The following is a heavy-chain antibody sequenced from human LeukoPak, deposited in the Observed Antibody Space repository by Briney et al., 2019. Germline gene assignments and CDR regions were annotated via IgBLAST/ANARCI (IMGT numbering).Heavy chain of an antibody. CDR1: GGTFSSYA. CDR3: ARGRDGYKFDY. J-gene: IGHJ4*02. V-gene: IGHV1-69*05. CDR2: IIPIFDTT. D-gene: IGHD5-24*01. Sequence: SVKVSCKASGGTFSSYAISWVRQAPGQGLEWMGGIIPIFDTTNYAQKFQGRVTITTNESTSTAYMELSSLRSEDTAVYYCARGRDGYKFDYWGQGTLVTVSS.